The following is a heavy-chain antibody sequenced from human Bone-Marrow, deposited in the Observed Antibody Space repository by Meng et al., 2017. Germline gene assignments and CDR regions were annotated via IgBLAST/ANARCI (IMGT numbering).Heavy chain of an antibody. CDR2: IYYSGST. V-gene: IGHV4-31*02. CDR1: GGSISSCGYY. D-gene: IGHD3-22*01. Sequence: QVKQQESGQGLVKPSQTLSLTCTVSGGSISSCGYYWSWIRQHPGKGLEWIGYIYYSGSTYYNPSLKSRVTISVDTSKNQFSLKLSSVTAADTAVYYCAREWYYDSSGYYAFAIWGQGTMVTVSS. J-gene: IGHJ3*02. CDR3: AREWYYDSSGYYAFAI.